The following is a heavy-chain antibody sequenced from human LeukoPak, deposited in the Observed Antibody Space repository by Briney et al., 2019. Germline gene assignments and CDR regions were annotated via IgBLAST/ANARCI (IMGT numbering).Heavy chain of an antibody. Sequence: GGSLRLSCAASGFTFSSYAMSWVRQAPGKGLEWVSAISGSGGSTYYADSVKGRFTISRDNSKNTLYLQMNSLRAEDTAVYYCANVWVSLPAAVYCYGMDVWGQGTTVTVSS. J-gene: IGHJ6*02. CDR2: ISGSGGST. CDR3: ANVWVSLPAAVYCYGMDV. D-gene: IGHD2-2*01. CDR1: GFTFSSYA. V-gene: IGHV3-23*01.